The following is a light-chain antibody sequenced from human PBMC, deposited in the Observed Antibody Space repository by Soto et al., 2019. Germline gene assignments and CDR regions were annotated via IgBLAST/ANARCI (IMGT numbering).Light chain of an antibody. CDR2: ATS. Sequence: DIQLTQSPSSLSASVGDRVTITCRASQAISSYLAWYQQKPGKVPELLIYATSTLLSGAPSRFSGSGSGTDFTLTISSLQPEDVATYYCHKYNHAPTFGGGTKVEIK. CDR1: QAISSY. CDR3: HKYNHAPT. V-gene: IGKV1-27*01. J-gene: IGKJ4*01.